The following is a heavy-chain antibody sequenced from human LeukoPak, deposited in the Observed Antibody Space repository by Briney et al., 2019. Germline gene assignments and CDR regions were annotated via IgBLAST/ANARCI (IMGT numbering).Heavy chain of an antibody. Sequence: ASVKVSCKASGYTFTGYYIHWVRQAPGQGLEWMGWINPNSGGTNYAQKFQGRVTMTRDTSVSTAYMELSSLRSDDTAVYYCARGGPSRGSGFYYFDYWGQGTPVTVSS. J-gene: IGHJ4*02. D-gene: IGHD6-19*01. CDR2: INPNSGGT. CDR3: ARGGPSRGSGFYYFDY. V-gene: IGHV1-2*02. CDR1: GYTFTGYY.